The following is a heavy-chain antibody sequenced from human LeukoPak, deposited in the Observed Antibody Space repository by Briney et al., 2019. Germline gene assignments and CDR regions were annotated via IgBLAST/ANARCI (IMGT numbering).Heavy chain of an antibody. J-gene: IGHJ5*02. CDR1: GFTFSSYG. Sequence: GGSLRLSCAASGFTFSSYGMHWVRQAPGKGLEWVANIKQDGSEKYYVDSVKGRFTISRDNAKNSLYLQMNSLRAEDTAVYYCARDRGSPTSFNWFDPWGQGTLVTVSS. D-gene: IGHD3-10*01. CDR3: ARDRGSPTSFNWFDP. V-gene: IGHV3-7*01. CDR2: IKQDGSEK.